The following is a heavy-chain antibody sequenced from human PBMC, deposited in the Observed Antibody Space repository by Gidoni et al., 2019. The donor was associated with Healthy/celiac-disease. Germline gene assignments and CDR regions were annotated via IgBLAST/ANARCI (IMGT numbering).Heavy chain of an antibody. Sequence: EVQLVESGGGLVKPGGSLRLSCAASGFTFSSYSMNWVRQAPGKGLEWVSSISSSSSYIYYADSVKGRFTISRDNAKNSLYLQMNSLRAEDTAVYYCARDDYDILTGYYYYYYMDVWGKGTTVTVSS. D-gene: IGHD3-9*01. CDR2: ISSSSSYI. CDR3: ARDDYDILTGYYYYYYMDV. J-gene: IGHJ6*03. V-gene: IGHV3-21*01. CDR1: GFTFSSYS.